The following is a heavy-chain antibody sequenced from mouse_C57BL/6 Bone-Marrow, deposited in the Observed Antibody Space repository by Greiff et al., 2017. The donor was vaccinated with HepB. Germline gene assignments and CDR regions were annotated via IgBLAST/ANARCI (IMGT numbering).Heavy chain of an antibody. CDR3: ARGWLLLYWYFDV. D-gene: IGHD2-3*01. CDR1: GYTFTSYW. J-gene: IGHJ1*03. Sequence: VQLQQSGAELVKPGASVKLSCKASGYTFTSYWMQWVKQRPGQGLEWIGEIDTSDSYTNYNQKFKGKATLTVDTSSSTAYIQLSSLTSEDSAVYYCARGWLLLYWYFDVWGTGTTVTVAS. V-gene: IGHV1-50*01. CDR2: IDTSDSYT.